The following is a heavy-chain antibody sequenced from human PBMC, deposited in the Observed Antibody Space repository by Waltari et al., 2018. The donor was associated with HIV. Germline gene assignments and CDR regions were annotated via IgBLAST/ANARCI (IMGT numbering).Heavy chain of an antibody. V-gene: IGHV5-51*01. CDR3: ARQWSGSNGWFAY. Sequence: ELQLVPSGEEVKKSGSSRRISWLGCRYFFVGFWIGWVRRVPGAGLVWVGSIYPGDSETRYGPSFHGQVTISADKSTSTAYLEWGSLKASDSGTYFCARQWSGSNGWFAYWGKGTLVTVS. D-gene: IGHD6-19*01. J-gene: IGHJ4*02. CDR2: IYPGDSET. CDR1: RYFFVGFW.